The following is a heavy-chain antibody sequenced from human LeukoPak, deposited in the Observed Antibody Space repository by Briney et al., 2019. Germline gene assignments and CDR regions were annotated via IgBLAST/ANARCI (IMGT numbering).Heavy chain of an antibody. CDR2: INSDGSST. D-gene: IGHD2-2*01. CDR1: GFTFSSYW. V-gene: IGHV3-74*01. Sequence: GGSLRLSCAAPGFTFSSYWMHWVRQAPGKGLVWVSRINSDGSSTSYADSVKGRFTISRDNAKNTLYLQMNSLRAEDTAVYYCARGCSSTSCYGFDYWGQGTLVTVSS. J-gene: IGHJ4*02. CDR3: ARGCSSTSCYGFDY.